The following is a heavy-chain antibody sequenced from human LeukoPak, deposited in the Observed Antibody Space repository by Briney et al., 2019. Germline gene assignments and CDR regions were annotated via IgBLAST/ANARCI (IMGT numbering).Heavy chain of an antibody. D-gene: IGHD3-3*01. CDR1: GGTFSSYA. V-gene: IGHV1-69*04. J-gene: IGHJ6*02. Sequence: SAKVSCKASGGTFSSYAISWVRQAPGQGLEWMGRIIPILGIANYAQKFQGRVTITADKSTSTAYMELSSLRSEDTAVYYCARPLRFYNGMDVWGQGTTVTVSS. CDR3: ARPLRFYNGMDV. CDR2: IIPILGIA.